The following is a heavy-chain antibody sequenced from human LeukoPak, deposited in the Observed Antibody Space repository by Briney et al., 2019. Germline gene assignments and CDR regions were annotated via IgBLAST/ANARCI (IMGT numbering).Heavy chain of an antibody. Sequence: SETLSLTCTVSGGSISSYYWSWIRQPPGKGLEWIGYTYYSGGTNYNPSLKSRVTISVDTSKNQFSLKLSSVTAADTAVYYCARVRNAIAAAGAHFDYWGQGTLVTVSS. D-gene: IGHD6-13*01. V-gene: IGHV4-59*01. CDR2: TYYSGGT. CDR3: ARVRNAIAAAGAHFDY. J-gene: IGHJ4*02. CDR1: GGSISSYY.